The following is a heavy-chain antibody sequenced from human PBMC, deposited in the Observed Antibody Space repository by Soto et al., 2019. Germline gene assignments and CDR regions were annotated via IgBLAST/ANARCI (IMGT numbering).Heavy chain of an antibody. V-gene: IGHV4-59*01. Sequence: LSLTCGVYGGSFRNYYWIWVRQPPGKGLELIGSIFYTENTDYNPSLKSRVTISIDTSKKQFSLNLRSVTAADTAIYYCARVNRGAFDYWGQGTLVTVSS. J-gene: IGHJ4*02. CDR1: GGSFRNYY. CDR3: ARVNRGAFDY. CDR2: IFYTENT.